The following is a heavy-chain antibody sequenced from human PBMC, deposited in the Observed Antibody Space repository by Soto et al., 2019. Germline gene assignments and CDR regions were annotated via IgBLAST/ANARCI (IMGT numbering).Heavy chain of an antibody. V-gene: IGHV6-1*01. CDR3: ARDGSGFHWYFDL. D-gene: IGHD5-12*01. CDR1: GDSVSSKSAT. J-gene: IGHJ2*01. CDR2: TYYRSKWYN. Sequence: QAQLQQSGPGLVKPSQTLSLTCAISGDSVSSKSATWSWIRQSPSRGLEWLGRTYYRSKWYNDYAVSVQGRIVINSDTSKTQFSLQLNSVTPEDTAVYYCARDGSGFHWYFDLWGRGTPVPVSS.